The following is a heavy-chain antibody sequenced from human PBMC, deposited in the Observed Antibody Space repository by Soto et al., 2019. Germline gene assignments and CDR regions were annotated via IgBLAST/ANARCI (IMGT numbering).Heavy chain of an antibody. CDR3: AKDQWSGYEPNYFDY. J-gene: IGHJ4*02. V-gene: IGHV3-30*18. CDR1: GFTFSSYG. D-gene: IGHD5-12*01. CDR2: ISDDGSNK. Sequence: QVQLVESGGGVVQPGRSLRLSCAASGFTFSSYGMHWVRQAPGKGLEWVAVISDDGSNKYYADSVKGRFTISRDNSKNTLYLQMNSLRAEDTAVYYCAKDQWSGYEPNYFDYWGQGTLVTVSS.